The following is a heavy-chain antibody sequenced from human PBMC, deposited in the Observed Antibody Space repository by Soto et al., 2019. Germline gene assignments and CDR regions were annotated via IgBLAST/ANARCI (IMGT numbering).Heavy chain of an antibody. V-gene: IGHV3-64*04. CDR2: ITSNGRTT. Sequence: GGALILSCSDSVFTFSTYAMHWVRQAPVKGLEYIACITSNGRTTSYADSVKGRFTISRDNSKNTLYLQMNSLRNEDTALYYCAKEEMYTSSLGYWGQGTLVTVSS. D-gene: IGHD6-13*01. CDR1: VFTFSTYA. J-gene: IGHJ4*02. CDR3: AKEEMYTSSLGY.